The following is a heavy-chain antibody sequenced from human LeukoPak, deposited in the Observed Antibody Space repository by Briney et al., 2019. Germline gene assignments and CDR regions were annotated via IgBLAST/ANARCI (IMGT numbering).Heavy chain of an antibody. J-gene: IGHJ4*02. Sequence: GGSLRLSCAVSRITLSNYGMSWVRQAPGKGLEWVAGISGTGGSTNYADSVKGRFIISRDNPKNTLYLQMISLRAEDTAVYFCAKRGVVIRVILVGFHKEAYYFDSWGQGALVTVSS. CDR3: AKRGVVIRVILVGFHKEAYYFDS. V-gene: IGHV3-23*01. CDR1: RITLSNYG. D-gene: IGHD3-10*01. CDR2: ISGTGGST.